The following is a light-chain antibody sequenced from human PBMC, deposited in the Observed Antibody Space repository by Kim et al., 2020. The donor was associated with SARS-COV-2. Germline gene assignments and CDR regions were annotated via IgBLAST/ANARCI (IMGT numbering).Light chain of an antibody. CDR2: GAS. CDR1: QSVSSSF. CDR3: QLFDSSAGISAWT. V-gene: IGKV3-20*01. J-gene: IGKJ1*01. Sequence: EIVLTQSPDTLSLSPGDRATLSCRAGQSVSSSFLAWYQQQPGQARRLLIYGASNWATGIPDRCSGSGSGTDFTLTINRLEPEDFAVYYCQLFDSSAGISAWTFGQGTKVDIK.